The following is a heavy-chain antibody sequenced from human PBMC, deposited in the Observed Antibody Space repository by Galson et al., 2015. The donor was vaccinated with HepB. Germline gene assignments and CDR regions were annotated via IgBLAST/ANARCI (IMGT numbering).Heavy chain of an antibody. J-gene: IGHJ4*02. CDR3: ARDDTGYSSGWYDY. D-gene: IGHD6-19*01. V-gene: IGHV1-69*04. CDR2: IIPILGIA. CDR1: GGTFSSYT. Sequence: SVKVSCKASGGTFSSYTISWVRQAPGQGLEWMGRIIPILGIANYAQKFQGRVTITADKSTSTAYMELSSLRSKDTAVYYCARDDTGYSSGWYDYWGQGTLVTVSS.